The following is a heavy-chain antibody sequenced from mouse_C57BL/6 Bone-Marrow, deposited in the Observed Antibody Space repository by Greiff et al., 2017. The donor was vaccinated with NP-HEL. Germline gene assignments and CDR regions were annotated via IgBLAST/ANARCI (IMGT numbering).Heavy chain of an antibody. CDR3: ARDRYYDYDVAFAY. V-gene: IGHV5-4*01. CDR1: GFTFSSYA. D-gene: IGHD2-4*01. J-gene: IGHJ3*01. CDR2: ISDGGSYT. Sequence: EVQRVESGGGLVKPGGSLKLSCAASGFTFSSYAMSWVRQTPEKRLEWVATISDGGSYTYYPDNVKGRFTISRDNAKNNLYLQMSHLKSEDTAMYYCARDRYYDYDVAFAYWGQGTLVTVSA.